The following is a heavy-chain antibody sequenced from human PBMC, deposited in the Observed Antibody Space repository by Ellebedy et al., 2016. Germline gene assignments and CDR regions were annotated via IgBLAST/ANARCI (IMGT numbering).Heavy chain of an antibody. D-gene: IGHD3-22*01. V-gene: IGHV3-11*04. Sequence: GESLKISXAASGITINEHYMRWVRQAPGKGLEWVSYVSSDSTTIRYADSVKGRFTISRDNGKNSMYLQLNSLRAEDTAVYYCAREGRSGCMDVWGQGTTVTVSS. CDR1: GITINEHY. CDR3: AREGRSGCMDV. J-gene: IGHJ6*02. CDR2: VSSDSTTI.